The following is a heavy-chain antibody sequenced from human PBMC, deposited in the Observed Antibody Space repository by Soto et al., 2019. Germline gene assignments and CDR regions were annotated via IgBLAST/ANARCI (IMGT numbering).Heavy chain of an antibody. J-gene: IGHJ4*02. CDR1: GFSLTTRAVG. CDR3: AHGSGWLFDY. V-gene: IGHV2-5*01. CDR2: IYWNDNE. Sequence: QITLKKSGPTLVKPTQTLTLTCTFSGFSLTTRAVGVGWIRQPPGKALEWLAFIYWNDNEYYSPSLKSRLTITKDSAKNQVVLSMTNTDPVDTATYYCAHGSGWLFDYWGQGTLVTVSA. D-gene: IGHD6-19*01.